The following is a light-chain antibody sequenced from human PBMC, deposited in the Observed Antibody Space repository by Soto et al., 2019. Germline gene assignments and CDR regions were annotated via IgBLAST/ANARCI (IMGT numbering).Light chain of an antibody. V-gene: IGLV2-8*01. CDR3: SSYAGSNNLV. CDR2: EVS. CDR1: SGDVGGY. J-gene: IGLJ2*01. Sequence: QSALTQPPSASGSPGQSVTISCTGTSGDVGGYVSWYQQHPGKAPELMIYEVSKRPSGVPDRFSGSKSGNTASLTVSGLQAEDEADYYCSSYAGSNNLVFGGGTKLTVL.